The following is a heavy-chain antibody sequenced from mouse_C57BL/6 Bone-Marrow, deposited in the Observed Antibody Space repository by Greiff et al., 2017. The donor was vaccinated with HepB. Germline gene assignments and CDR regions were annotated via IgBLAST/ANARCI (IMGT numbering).Heavy chain of an antibody. J-gene: IGHJ4*01. Sequence: VQLVESGPGLVPPSQSLSITCTVSGFSLTSYGVDWVRQPPGKGLEWLGVIWGGGSTNYNSAFMSRLSIRKDNSKSQVFLKMNSLQTDDTAVYYSATCYYYSRSPNGVDYLGPGTSGTVSS. D-gene: IGHD1-1*01. CDR1: GFSLTSYG. CDR3: ATCYYYSRSPNGVDY. V-gene: IGHV2-9*01. CDR2: IWGGGST.